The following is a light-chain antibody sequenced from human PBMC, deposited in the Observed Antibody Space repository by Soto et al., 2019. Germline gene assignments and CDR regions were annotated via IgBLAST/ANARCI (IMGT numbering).Light chain of an antibody. V-gene: IGKV1-5*03. J-gene: IGKJ1*01. Sequence: DIQMTQSPSTLSASVGDRVTITCRASQTIINWLAWYQQKPGKAPKLLIYKASTLEGDVPSRFSGSGSETEFTLTINSLQPDDSATYYCQQYHTYWWTFGQGTKVDI. CDR1: QTIINW. CDR2: KAS. CDR3: QQYHTYWWT.